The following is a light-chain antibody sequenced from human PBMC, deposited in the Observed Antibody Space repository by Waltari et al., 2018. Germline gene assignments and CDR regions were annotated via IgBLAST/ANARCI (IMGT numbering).Light chain of an antibody. CDR3: ASWDDSLSVGV. J-gene: IGLJ3*02. Sequence: QSVLTQPPSASGTPGQRVTISCSGSISNLGTNYVYWYQQFPGTAPKLLIQRNNQRPSGVPDRFSGSKSGTSASLASSGLRSEDEADYYCASWDDSLSVGVCGGGTKLTVL. CDR1: ISNLGTNY. CDR2: RNN. V-gene: IGLV1-47*01.